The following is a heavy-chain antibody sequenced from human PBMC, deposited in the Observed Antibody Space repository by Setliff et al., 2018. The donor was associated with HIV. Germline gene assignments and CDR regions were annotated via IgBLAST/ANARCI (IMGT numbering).Heavy chain of an antibody. D-gene: IGHD5-12*01. V-gene: IGHV4-34*01. J-gene: IGHJ4*02. CDR3: ARLGDSGYDFRGYFDY. CDR2: INFSGTT. CDR1: RGPFSVYF. Sequence: SETLSLTCGVFRGPFSVYFWSWIRQSPGRGLEWIGEINFSGTTNYNPSLNSRVTISVDTSRNQFSLTLTSVTAADTALYFCARLGDSGYDFRGYFDYWGQGKLVTVSS.